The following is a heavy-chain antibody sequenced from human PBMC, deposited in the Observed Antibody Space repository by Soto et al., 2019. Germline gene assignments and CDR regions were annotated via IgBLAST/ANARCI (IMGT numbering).Heavy chain of an antibody. CDR3: AKDLGVVTATLYGMDV. D-gene: IGHD2-21*02. Sequence: PGGSLRLSCAASRFTFSSYGMHWVRQAPGKGLEWVAVISYDGSNKYYADSVKGRFTISRDNSKNTLYLQMNSLRAEDTAVYYCAKDLGVVTATLYGMDVGGQGTTVTVSS. CDR1: RFTFSSYG. CDR2: ISYDGSNK. J-gene: IGHJ6*02. V-gene: IGHV3-30*18.